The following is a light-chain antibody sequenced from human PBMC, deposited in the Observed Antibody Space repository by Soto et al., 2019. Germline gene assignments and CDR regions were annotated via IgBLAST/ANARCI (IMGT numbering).Light chain of an antibody. V-gene: IGLV8-61*01. Sequence: QTVVTQEPSFSVSPGGTVTLTWGLSSGSVSSSYYPSWYQQTPGQAPRTLIYNTNTRSSGVPDRFSGSILGNKAALTITGAQADDESDYYCMMYMGGGIWVFGGGTKVTVL. CDR2: NTN. CDR3: MMYMGGGIWV. CDR1: SGSVSSSYY. J-gene: IGLJ3*02.